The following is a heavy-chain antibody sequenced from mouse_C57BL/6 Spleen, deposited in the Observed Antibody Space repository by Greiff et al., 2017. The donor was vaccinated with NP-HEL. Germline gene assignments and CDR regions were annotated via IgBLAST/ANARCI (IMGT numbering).Heavy chain of an antibody. D-gene: IGHD2-5*01. CDR2: IDPETGGT. CDR1: GYTFTDYE. Sequence: QVQLQQSGAELVRPGASVTLSCKASGYTFTDYEMHWVKQTPVHGLEWIGAIDPETGGTAYNQKFKGKAILTADKSSSTAYMELRSLTSEDSAVYYCTRAYSNYADYWGQGTTLTVSS. V-gene: IGHV1-15*01. CDR3: TRAYSNYADY. J-gene: IGHJ2*01.